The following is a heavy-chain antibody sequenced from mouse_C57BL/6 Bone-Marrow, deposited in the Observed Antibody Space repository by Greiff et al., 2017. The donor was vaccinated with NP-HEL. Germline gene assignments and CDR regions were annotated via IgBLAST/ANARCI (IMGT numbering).Heavy chain of an antibody. CDR1: EYEFPSHD. CDR2: INSDGGSN. Sequence: EVKLMESGGGLVQPGESLTLSCESNEYEFPSHDMSWVRKTPEKRLELVAAINSDGGSNYYPDTMERRFIISRDNTKKPLYLQMSSLRSEDTALYYCARPYGSTWFAYWGQGTLVTVSA. D-gene: IGHD1-1*01. V-gene: IGHV5-2*01. CDR3: ARPYGSTWFAY. J-gene: IGHJ3*01.